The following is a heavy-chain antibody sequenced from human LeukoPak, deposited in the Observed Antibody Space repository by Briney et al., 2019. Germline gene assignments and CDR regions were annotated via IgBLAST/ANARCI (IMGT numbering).Heavy chain of an antibody. CDR2: INAGNGNT. V-gene: IGHV1-3*03. CDR3: ARVWEEDAFDI. CDR1: GYTFTSYA. D-gene: IGHD1-26*01. J-gene: IGHJ3*02. Sequence: ASVKVSCKASGYTFTSYAMHWVRQAPGQRLEWMGWINAGNGNTKYSQEFQGRVTMTRNTSISTAYMELSSLRSEDTAVYYCARVWEEDAFDIWGQGTMVTVSS.